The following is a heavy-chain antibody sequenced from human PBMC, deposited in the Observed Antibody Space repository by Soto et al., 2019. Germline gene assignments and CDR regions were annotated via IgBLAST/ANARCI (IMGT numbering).Heavy chain of an antibody. D-gene: IGHD4-17*01. CDR2: IIPILGIA. CDR3: ARSTDYGDYVDYFDY. CDR1: GGTFSSYT. Sequence: QVQLVQSGAEVKKPGSSVKVSCKASGGTFSSYTINWVRQAPGQGLEWMGRIIPILGIANYAQKFPGRVTIXXDXSMXTAYMELSSLRSEDTAVYYCARSTDYGDYVDYFDYWGQGTLVTVSS. J-gene: IGHJ4*02. V-gene: IGHV1-69*02.